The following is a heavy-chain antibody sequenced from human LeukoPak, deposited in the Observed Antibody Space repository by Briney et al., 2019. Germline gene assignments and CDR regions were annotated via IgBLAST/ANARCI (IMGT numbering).Heavy chain of an antibody. D-gene: IGHD6-6*01. J-gene: IGHJ6*03. CDR1: GGTFSSYE. CDR3: ARDWGVEARPGYMDV. V-gene: IGHV1-69*06. CDR2: IIPMFGTA. Sequence: SVKVSCKASGGTFSSYEISWVRQAPGQGLEWMGGIIPMFGTAKYAQKFQGRVTITADKSTSTAYMELSSLRSEDTAVYYCARDWGVEARPGYMDVWGEGTTVTVSS.